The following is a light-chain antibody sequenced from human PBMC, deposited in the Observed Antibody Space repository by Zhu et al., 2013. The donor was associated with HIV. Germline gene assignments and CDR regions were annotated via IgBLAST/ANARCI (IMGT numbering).Light chain of an antibody. CDR2: DAS. Sequence: DIQMTQSPSSLSASVGDRVTITCRASQDMSNFLAWYQQKPGKVPKLLIYDASSLESGVPSRFSGSGSGTEFTLTISSLQPDDFATYYCQQYGAYPYTFGQGTKVEIK. V-gene: IGKV1-5*01. CDR3: QQYGAYPYT. CDR1: QDMSNF. J-gene: IGKJ2*01.